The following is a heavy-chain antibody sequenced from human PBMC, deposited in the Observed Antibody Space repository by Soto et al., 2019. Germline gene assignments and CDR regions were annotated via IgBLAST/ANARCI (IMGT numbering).Heavy chain of an antibody. V-gene: IGHV1-46*01. CDR1: GYTFTSYY. Sequence: ASVKVSCKASGYTFTSYYMHWVLRAPGQGLEWMGIINPSGGSTSYAQKFQGRVTMTRDTSTSTVYMELSSLRSEDTAVYYCARGGITIFGVVIIGAFDIWRQGTMVTVSS. CDR2: INPSGGST. J-gene: IGHJ3*02. CDR3: ARGGITIFGVVIIGAFDI. D-gene: IGHD3-3*01.